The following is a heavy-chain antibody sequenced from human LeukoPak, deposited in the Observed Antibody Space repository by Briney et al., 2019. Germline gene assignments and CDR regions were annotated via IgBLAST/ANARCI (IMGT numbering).Heavy chain of an antibody. CDR3: ARIGAGPDYFDY. CDR2: IDWDDDK. CDR1: GFSLSTSGMC. V-gene: IGHV2-70*11. J-gene: IGHJ4*02. Sequence: SGPTLVNPTQTLTLTCTFSGFSLSTSGMCVNWIRQPPGKALEWLGRIDWDDDKYYSTSLKTRLTISKDTSKNQVVLKMTNVDPVDTATYYCARIGAGPDYFDYWGQGTLVTVSS.